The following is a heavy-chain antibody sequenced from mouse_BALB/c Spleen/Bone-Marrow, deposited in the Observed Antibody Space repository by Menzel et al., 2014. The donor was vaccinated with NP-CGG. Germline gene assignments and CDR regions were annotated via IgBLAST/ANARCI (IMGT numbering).Heavy chain of an antibody. CDR1: GFSLTTYV. V-gene: IGHV2-6*02. D-gene: IGHD1-2*01. CDR2: IWSDGST. CDR3: ATSLPRPAMDY. J-gene: IGHJ4*01. Sequence: QVQLQQSGPGLVAPSQSLSITCTVSGFSLTTYVLHWVRQPPGKALEWLVVIWSDGSTTYNSALKSRLSISKDNSKSQVFLKMSSLQTDDTAMYYCATSLPRPAMDYWGQGTSVTVSS.